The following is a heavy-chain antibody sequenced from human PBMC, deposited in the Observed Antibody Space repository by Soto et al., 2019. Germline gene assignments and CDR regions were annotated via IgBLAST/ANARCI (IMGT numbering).Heavy chain of an antibody. D-gene: IGHD3-10*01. Sequence: QLQLQESGPGLVKPSETLSLTCTVSGGSISSSRYYWGWIRQPPGKGLEWIGSGTTYYNPSLRSRVTISVDTSKEQLSLKRFSVTAADMVVYYCETSGGETRRCDFWGQGTLVTLSS. V-gene: IGHV4-39*01. CDR1: GGSISSSRYY. CDR3: ETSGGETRRCDF. CDR2: SGTT. J-gene: IGHJ4*02.